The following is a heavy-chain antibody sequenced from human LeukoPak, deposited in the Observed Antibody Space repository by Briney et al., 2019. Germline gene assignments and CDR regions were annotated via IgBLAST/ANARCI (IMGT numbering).Heavy chain of an antibody. CDR1: GYTFTGYY. Sequence: ASVKVSCKASGYTFTGYYMHWVRQAPGQGLEWMGWINPNSGGTNYAQKFQGRVTMTRDTSISTAYMELSRLRSDDPAGDYCTREQSGRQRLNFDSWGQGPLVPASS. J-gene: IGHJ4*02. CDR2: INPNSGGT. V-gene: IGHV1-2*02. CDR3: TREQSGRQRLNFDS. D-gene: IGHD1-26*01.